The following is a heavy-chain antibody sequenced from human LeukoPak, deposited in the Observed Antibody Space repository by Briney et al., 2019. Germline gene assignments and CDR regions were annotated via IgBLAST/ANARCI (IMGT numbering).Heavy chain of an antibody. D-gene: IGHD4-17*01. CDR1: GFTLGDYA. Sequence: GGSVSLSCTACGFTLGDYAMMCVRQAPGKGLEWVGFIRSKDYGGTTKYAASVKSRFIISRDDSKSIAYLQMNSLKAEDTAVYYCARAPPPDYGDYPYYYFYMDVWGKGTTVTVS. CDR3: ARAPPPDYGDYPYYYFYMDV. V-gene: IGHV3-49*04. J-gene: IGHJ6*03. CDR2: IRSKDYGGTT.